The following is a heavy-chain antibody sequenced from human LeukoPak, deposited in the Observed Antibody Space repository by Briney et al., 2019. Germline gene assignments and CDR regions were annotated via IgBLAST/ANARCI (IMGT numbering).Heavy chain of an antibody. J-gene: IGHJ4*02. CDR3: ARVRTAYYPDY. CDR2: ISSKSGYI. V-gene: IGHV3-21*01. CDR1: GFTFDTYT. D-gene: IGHD3/OR15-3a*01. Sequence: GGSLRLSCVASGFTFDTYTMNWVRQAPGKGLEWVSSISSKSGYIHYADSVKGRFIISRDNAKNSLSLQMNSLRAEDTAVYYCARVRTAYYPDYWGQGTLVTVSS.